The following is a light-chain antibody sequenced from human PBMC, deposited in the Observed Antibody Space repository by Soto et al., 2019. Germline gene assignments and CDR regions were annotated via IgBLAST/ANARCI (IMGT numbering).Light chain of an antibody. V-gene: IGLV1-40*01. Sequence: QSVLTQPPSVSGAPGQRVTISCTGSSSNIGAGYDVHWYQQLPGTAPKLLIYGNSNRPSGVPDRFSGSKSGTSASLAITGLQAGDEADYHCQSYDRSLSGAVFGGGTKLTVL. CDR2: GNS. CDR1: SSNIGAGYD. J-gene: IGLJ2*01. CDR3: QSYDRSLSGAV.